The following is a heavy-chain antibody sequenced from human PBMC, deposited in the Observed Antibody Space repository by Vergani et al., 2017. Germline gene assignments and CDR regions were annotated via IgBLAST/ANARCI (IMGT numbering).Heavy chain of an antibody. CDR3: ARGWLGIGWFDP. CDR1: GYTFTSYA. V-gene: IGHV1-3*01. Sequence: QVQLVQSGAEVKKPEASVKVSCKASGYTFTSYAMHWVRQAPGQRLEWMGWINAGNGNTKYSQKFQGRVTITRDTSASTAYMELSSLRSEDTTVYYCARGWLGIGWFDPWGQGTLVTVSS. D-gene: IGHD1-26*01. CDR2: INAGNGNT. J-gene: IGHJ5*02.